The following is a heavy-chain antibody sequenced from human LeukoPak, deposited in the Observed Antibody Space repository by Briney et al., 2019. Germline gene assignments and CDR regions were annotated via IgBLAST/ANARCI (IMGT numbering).Heavy chain of an antibody. D-gene: IGHD3-22*01. V-gene: IGHV3-43*02. Sequence: GGSLRLACAASGFTFDNYAMHWVRQVPGKGLEWVSLISGDGDSTYYPDSVEGRFTISRDNSKNSLYLQMNSLRTEDTALYYCAKDIGADYYYDSSGYFIWGQGTMVTVSS. CDR2: ISGDGDST. CDR3: AKDIGADYYYDSSGYFI. J-gene: IGHJ3*02. CDR1: GFTFDNYA.